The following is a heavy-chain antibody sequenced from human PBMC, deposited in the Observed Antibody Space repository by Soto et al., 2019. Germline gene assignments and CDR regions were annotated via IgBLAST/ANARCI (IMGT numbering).Heavy chain of an antibody. V-gene: IGHV3-11*01. D-gene: IGHD3-10*01. J-gene: IGHJ4*02. Sequence: QVQLVESGGGLVKPGGSLRLSCTASGFTFTDHYMTWIRQAPGKGLEWGSYINSGGSNIYYADSVRGRFTISRDNAKNSVYVQKSSLGGEDTAIYYCARDMRGANWGQGTLLIVSS. CDR2: INSGGSNI. CDR1: GFTFTDHY. CDR3: ARDMRGAN.